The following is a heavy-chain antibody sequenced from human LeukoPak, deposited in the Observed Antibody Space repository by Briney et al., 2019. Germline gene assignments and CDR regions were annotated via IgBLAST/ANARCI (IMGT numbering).Heavy chain of an antibody. J-gene: IGHJ4*02. CDR1: GGTFSSYA. V-gene: IGHV1-8*02. D-gene: IGHD6-6*01. CDR2: MNPNSGNT. Sequence: GASVKVSCKASGGTFSSYAINWVRQATGQGLEWMGWMNPNSGNTGYAQKFQGRVTMTRNTSISTAYMELSSLRSEDTAVYYCARGDKEYSSSHFDYWGQGTLVTVSS. CDR3: ARGDKEYSSSHFDY.